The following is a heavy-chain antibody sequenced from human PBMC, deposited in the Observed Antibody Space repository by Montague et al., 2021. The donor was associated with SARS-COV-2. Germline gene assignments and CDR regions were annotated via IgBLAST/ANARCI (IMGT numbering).Heavy chain of an antibody. CDR2: INQSGSI. V-gene: IGHV4-34*01. Sequence: SETLSLTCAVSGGSFSGFYWSWVRQSPGEGLEWIGEINQSGSINYNPSLKSRVAILVDTSKNQFSLKLTSVTAADTAVYYCARVIAGYCSSTSCYTGWFDPWGQGTLVTVSS. D-gene: IGHD2-2*02. CDR3: ARVIAGYCSSTSCYTGWFDP. J-gene: IGHJ5*02. CDR1: GGSFSGFY.